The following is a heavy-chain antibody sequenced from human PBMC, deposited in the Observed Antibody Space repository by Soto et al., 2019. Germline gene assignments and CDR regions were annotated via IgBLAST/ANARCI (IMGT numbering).Heavy chain of an antibody. J-gene: IGHJ5*02. D-gene: IGHD6-13*01. CDR1: GYTFTSYG. CDR3: ARDSGLAAAGTVNWFDP. Sequence: ASVKVSCKASGYTFTSYGISWVRQAPGQGLEWMGWIGAYNGNTNYAQKLQGRVTMTTDTSTSTAYMELRSLRSDDTAVYYCARDSGLAAAGTVNWFDPWGQGTLVTVSS. CDR2: IGAYNGNT. V-gene: IGHV1-18*01.